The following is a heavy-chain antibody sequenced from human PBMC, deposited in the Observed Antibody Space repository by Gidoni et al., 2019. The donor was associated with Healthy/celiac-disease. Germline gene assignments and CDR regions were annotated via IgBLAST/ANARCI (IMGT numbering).Heavy chain of an antibody. CDR3: ARDGAGVVTAIIGGMDV. V-gene: IGHV1-69*01. CDR2: IIPIFGTA. Sequence: QVQLVQPGAEVKKPGSSVKVSCKASGGTFSSYAISWVRQAPGQGLEWMGGIIPIFGTANYAQKFQGRVTITADESTSTAYMELSSLRSEDTAVYYCARDGAGVVTAIIGGMDVWGQGTTVTVSS. J-gene: IGHJ6*02. D-gene: IGHD2-21*02. CDR1: GGTFSSYA.